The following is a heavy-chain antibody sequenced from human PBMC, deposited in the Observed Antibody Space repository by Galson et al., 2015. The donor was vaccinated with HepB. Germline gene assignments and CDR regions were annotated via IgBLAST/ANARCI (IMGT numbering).Heavy chain of an antibody. Sequence: TLSLTCAVYGGSFSGYYWSWIRQPPGKGLEWIGEINHSESTNYNPSLKSRVTISVDTSKNQFSLKLSSVTAADTAVYYCARGEVAVPWGAPIDYWGQGTLVTGSS. D-gene: IGHD6-19*01. J-gene: IGHJ4*02. CDR2: INHSEST. CDR3: ARGEVAVPWGAPIDY. V-gene: IGHV4-34*01. CDR1: GGSFSGYY.